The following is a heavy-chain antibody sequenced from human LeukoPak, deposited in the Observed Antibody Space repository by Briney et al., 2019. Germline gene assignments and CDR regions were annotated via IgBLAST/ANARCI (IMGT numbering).Heavy chain of an antibody. V-gene: IGHV4-34*01. Sequence: PSETLSLTCAVYGGSFSGYYWSWIRQPPGKELEWIGEINHSGSTNYNPSLKSRVTISVDTSKNQFSLKLSSVTAADTAVYYCARGHGSPLQGYCSGGSCYSNWFDPWGQGTLVTVSS. J-gene: IGHJ5*02. CDR2: INHSGST. CDR1: GGSFSGYY. CDR3: ARGHGSPLQGYCSGGSCYSNWFDP. D-gene: IGHD2-15*01.